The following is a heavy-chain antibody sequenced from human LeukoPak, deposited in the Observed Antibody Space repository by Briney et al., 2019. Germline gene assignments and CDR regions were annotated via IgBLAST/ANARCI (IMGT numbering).Heavy chain of an antibody. CDR3: ARARGYSSSWPDY. V-gene: IGHV4-59*01. Sequence: KPSETLSLTCTVSGGSISSYYWSWIRQPPGKGLEWIGYIYYSGSTNYNPSLKSRVTISVDTSKNQSSLKLSSVTAADTAVYYCARARGYSSSWPDYWGQGTLVTVSS. CDR1: GGSISSYY. D-gene: IGHD6-13*01. CDR2: IYYSGST. J-gene: IGHJ4*02.